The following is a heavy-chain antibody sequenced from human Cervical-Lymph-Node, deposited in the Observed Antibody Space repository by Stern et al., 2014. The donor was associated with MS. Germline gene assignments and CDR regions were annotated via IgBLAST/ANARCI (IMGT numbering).Heavy chain of an antibody. D-gene: IGHD3-22*01. V-gene: IGHV1-69*01. CDR2: IIPIFGTA. J-gene: IGHJ4*02. CDR1: GGTFSSFA. Sequence: QVQLVQSGAEVKKPGSSGKVSCKASGGTFSSFAISWVRQAPGQGLEWMGGIIPIFGTANYAQKFQGRVTITADESTSTALMELSSLRSEDTAVYFCARGGYYSDSSDYDRPFDYWGQGTLVTVSS. CDR3: ARGGYYSDSSDYDRPFDY.